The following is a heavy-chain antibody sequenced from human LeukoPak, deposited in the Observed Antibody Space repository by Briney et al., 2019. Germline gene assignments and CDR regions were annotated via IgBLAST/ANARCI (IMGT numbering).Heavy chain of an antibody. J-gene: IGHJ4*02. CDR3: ARGRGFYDYVWGSYRFSKTNFDY. D-gene: IGHD3-16*02. Sequence: SETLSLTCAVYGGSFSGYYWSWIHQPPGKGLEWIGEINHSGSTNYNPSLKSRVTISVDTSKNQFSLKLSSVTAADTAVYYCARGRGFYDYVWGSYRFSKTNFDYWGQGTLVTVSS. CDR1: GGSFSGYY. CDR2: INHSGST. V-gene: IGHV4-34*01.